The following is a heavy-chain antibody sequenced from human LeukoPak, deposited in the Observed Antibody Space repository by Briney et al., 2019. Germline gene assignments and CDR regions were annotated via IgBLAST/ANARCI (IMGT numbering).Heavy chain of an antibody. J-gene: IGHJ4*02. D-gene: IGHD6-13*01. CDR3: ARDAAAGTADY. CDR1: GGPFSGYY. CDR2: INHSGST. Sequence: SETLSLTCAVYGGPFSGYYWSWIRQPPGKGLEWIGEINHSGSTNYNPSLKSRVTISVDTSKNQFSLKLSSVTAADTAVYYCARDAAAGTADYWGQGTLVTVSS. V-gene: IGHV4-34*01.